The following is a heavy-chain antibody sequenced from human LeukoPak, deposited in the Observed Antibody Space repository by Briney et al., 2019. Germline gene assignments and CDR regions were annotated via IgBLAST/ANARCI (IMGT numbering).Heavy chain of an antibody. CDR1: GFSLSHYC. D-gene: IGHD1-26*01. V-gene: IGHV3-53*05. CDR2: IYGGGDT. CDR3: ARSGGATPHLDY. J-gene: IGHJ4*02. Sequence: GGSLRLSCAASGFSLSHYCMACVRQSSGKGLEWVSVIYGGGDTHYADSVKGRFTISRDNSKNTLSLQMNRLRAEDTAVYYCARSGGATPHLDYWGQGTLVTVSS.